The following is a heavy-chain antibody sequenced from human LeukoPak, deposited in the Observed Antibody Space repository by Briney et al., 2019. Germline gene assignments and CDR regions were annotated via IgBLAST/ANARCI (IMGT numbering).Heavy chain of an antibody. CDR3: ARASAAANIFYYYYMDV. D-gene: IGHD6-13*01. J-gene: IGHJ6*03. CDR1: GGSISSYY. Sequence: SETLSLTCTVSGGSISSYYWSWIRQPPGKGLEWIGYIYYSGSTNYNPSLKSRVTISVDTSKNQFSLKLSSVTAADTAVYYCARASAAANIFYYYYMDVWGKGTTVTVSS. V-gene: IGHV4-59*12. CDR2: IYYSGST.